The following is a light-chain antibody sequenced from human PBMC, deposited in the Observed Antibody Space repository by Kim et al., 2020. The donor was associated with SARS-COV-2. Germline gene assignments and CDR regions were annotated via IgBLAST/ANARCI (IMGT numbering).Light chain of an antibody. CDR1: QSISSY. J-gene: IGKJ2*02. V-gene: IGKV1-39*01. CDR3: QQTYSYPRT. Sequence: DIQMTQSPPSLSASVGDRVTLTCRASQSISSYLNWYQQKPGKAPKLLIYSASSLQSGVPSKFSASGSGTDFSLTISSLQPEDFATYFCQQTYSYPRTFGQGTKLEI. CDR2: SAS.